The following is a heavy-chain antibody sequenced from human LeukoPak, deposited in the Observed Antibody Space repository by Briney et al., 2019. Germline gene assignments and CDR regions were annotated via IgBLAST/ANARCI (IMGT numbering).Heavy chain of an antibody. V-gene: IGHV1-69*13. CDR3: ARYKGYCSGGSCYRAFDY. CDR2: IIPIFGTA. CDR1: GGTFSIYA. D-gene: IGHD2-15*01. J-gene: IGHJ4*02. Sequence: ASVKVSCTASGGTFSIYAISWVRQAPGQGLEWMGGIIPIFGTANYAQKFQGRVTITADESTSTAYMELSSLRSEDTAVYYCARYKGYCSGGSCYRAFDYWGQGTLVTVSS.